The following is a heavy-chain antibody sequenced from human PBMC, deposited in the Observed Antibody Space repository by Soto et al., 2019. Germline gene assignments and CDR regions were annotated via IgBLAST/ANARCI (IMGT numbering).Heavy chain of an antibody. D-gene: IGHD3-10*01. V-gene: IGHV3-64*01. J-gene: IGHJ4*02. CDR3: ARIMVRGADEDY. CDR2: ISSNGGST. CDR1: GFTFSSYA. Sequence: EVQLVESGGGLVQPGGSLRLSCAASGFTFSSYAMHWVRQAPGKGLEYVSAISSNGGSTYYANSVKGRLTIFRDNSKNTLYLQMGSLRAEDMAVYYCARIMVRGADEDYWGQGTLVTVSS.